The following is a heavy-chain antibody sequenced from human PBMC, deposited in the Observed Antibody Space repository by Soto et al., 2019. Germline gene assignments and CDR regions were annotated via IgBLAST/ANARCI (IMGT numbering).Heavy chain of an antibody. V-gene: IGHV3-21*01. J-gene: IGHJ4*02. CDR1: GFTFSSYS. CDR3: ARELYDILTGYYLDY. CDR2: ISSSSSYI. Sequence: VQLVESGGGLVKPGGSLRLSCAASGFTFSSYSMNWVRQAPGKGLEWVSSISSSSSYIYYADSVKGRFTISRDNAKNSLYLQMNSLRAEDTAVYYCARELYDILTGYYLDYWGQGTLVTVSS. D-gene: IGHD3-9*01.